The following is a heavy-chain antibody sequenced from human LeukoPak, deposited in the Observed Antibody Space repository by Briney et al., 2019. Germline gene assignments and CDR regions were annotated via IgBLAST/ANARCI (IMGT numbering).Heavy chain of an antibody. CDR2: INWNGGST. CDR3: AKVGIEQWLTQGQFFDY. V-gene: IGHV3-20*04. J-gene: IGHJ4*02. D-gene: IGHD6-19*01. Sequence: GGSLRLSCAASGFTFDDYGMSWVRQAPGKGLEWVSGINWNGGSTGYADSVKGRFTISRDNAKNSLYLQMNSLRAEDTAVYYCAKVGIEQWLTQGQFFDYWGQGTLVTVPS. CDR1: GFTFDDYG.